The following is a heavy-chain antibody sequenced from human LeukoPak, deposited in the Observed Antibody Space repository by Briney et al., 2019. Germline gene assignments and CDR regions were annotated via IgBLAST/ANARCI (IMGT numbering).Heavy chain of an antibody. D-gene: IGHD3-16*02. CDR1: GFTFSSYW. CDR2: IKQDGSEK. Sequence: GGSLRLSCAASGFTFSSYWMNWVRQAPGKGLEWVANIKQDGSEKYYVDSVQGRFTISRDNAKSSLYLQMNSLGAEDTAVYYCARELSVDYWGQGTLVTVSS. J-gene: IGHJ4*02. V-gene: IGHV3-7*01. CDR3: ARELSVDY.